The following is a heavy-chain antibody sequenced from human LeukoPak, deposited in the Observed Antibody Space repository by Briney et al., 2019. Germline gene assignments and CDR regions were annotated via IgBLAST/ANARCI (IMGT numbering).Heavy chain of an antibody. J-gene: IGHJ5*02. CDR1: GASISSSSYY. CDR2: IYDSGRT. CDR3: ARASQPTYSSSWFDP. D-gene: IGHD6-13*01. Sequence: KPSETLSLPCTVSGASISSSSYYWGWIRQSPGRGLEWHGSIYDSGRTYYTPSLKSRVTISVDTSKNPFSLKRSSVTAADTAVYYCARASQPTYSSSWFDPWGQGTLVTVSS. V-gene: IGHV4-39*07.